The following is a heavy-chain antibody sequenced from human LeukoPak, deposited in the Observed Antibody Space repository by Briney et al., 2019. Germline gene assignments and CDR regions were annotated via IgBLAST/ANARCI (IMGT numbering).Heavy chain of an antibody. CDR2: INPNSGVT. Sequence: ASVKVSCKASGYTFTGDYMHWVRQAPGQGLEWIGWINPNSGVTNYAQKCQGMGTMTRDTPISTAYIELSRVRSDHTAVYYCARLSHFVRFDSWGPGTLVTASS. CDR1: GYTFTGDY. CDR3: ARLSHFVRFDS. V-gene: IGHV1-2*02. D-gene: IGHD4-17*01. J-gene: IGHJ4*02.